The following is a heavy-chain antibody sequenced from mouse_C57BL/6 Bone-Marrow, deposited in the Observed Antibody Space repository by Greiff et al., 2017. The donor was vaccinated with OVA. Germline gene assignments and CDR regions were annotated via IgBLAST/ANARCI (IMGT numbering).Heavy chain of an antibody. CDR2: INPYNGGT. V-gene: IGHV1-19*01. Sequence: EVQLQESGPVLVKPGASVKMSCKASGYTFTDYYMNWVKQSHGKSLEWIGVINPYNGGTSYNQKFKGKATLTVDKSSSTAYMELNSLTSEDSAVYYCASSGIRRVYWGQGTLVTVSA. J-gene: IGHJ3*01. D-gene: IGHD2-12*01. CDR1: GYTFTDYY. CDR3: ASSGIRRVY.